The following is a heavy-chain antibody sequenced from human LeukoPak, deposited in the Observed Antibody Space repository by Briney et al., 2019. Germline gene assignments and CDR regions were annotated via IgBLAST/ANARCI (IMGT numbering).Heavy chain of an antibody. CDR2: IYYSGST. D-gene: IGHD5-24*01. CDR1: GDSMSSYY. V-gene: IGHV4-59*08. J-gene: IGHJ4*02. CDR3: ARGARAGYNLEPFDY. Sequence: KPPETLSLTCTVSGDSMSSYYWSWIRQPPGKGLEWIGYIYYSGSTKYNPSLKSRVTISVDTSKNQFSLKLSSVTAADTAVYYCARGARAGYNLEPFDYWGQGTLVTVSS.